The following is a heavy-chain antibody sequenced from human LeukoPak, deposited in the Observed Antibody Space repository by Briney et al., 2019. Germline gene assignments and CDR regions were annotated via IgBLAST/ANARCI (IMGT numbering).Heavy chain of an antibody. CDR3: ARGVAVAAYYMDV. D-gene: IGHD6-19*01. CDR1: GGSISSYY. J-gene: IGHJ6*03. V-gene: IGHV4-59*01. CDR2: IYYSGST. Sequence: KPSGTLSLTCTVSGGSISSYYWSWIRQPPGKGLEWIGYIYYSGSTNYNPSLKSRVTISVDTSKNQFSLKLSSVTAADTAVYYCARGVAVAAYYMDVWGKGTTVTVSS.